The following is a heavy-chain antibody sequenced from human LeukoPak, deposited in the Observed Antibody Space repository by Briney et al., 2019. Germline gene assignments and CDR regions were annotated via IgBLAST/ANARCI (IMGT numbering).Heavy chain of an antibody. J-gene: IGHJ5*02. CDR1: GGSISSSSYY. V-gene: IGHV4-39*01. D-gene: IGHD3-16*02. CDR2: IYYSGST. Sequence: SETLSLTCTVSGGSISSSSYYWGWIRQPPGKGLEWIGSIYYSGSTYYNPSLKSRVTISVDTSKNQFSLKLSSVTAADTAVYYCARARTDYDYVWGSYRFWFDPWRQGTLVTVSS. CDR3: ARARTDYDYVWGSYRFWFDP.